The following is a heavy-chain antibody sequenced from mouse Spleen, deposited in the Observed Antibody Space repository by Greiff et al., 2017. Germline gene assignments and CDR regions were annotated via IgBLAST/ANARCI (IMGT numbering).Heavy chain of an antibody. CDR3: ASITTVVNAMDY. D-gene: IGHD1-1*01. CDR2: ISSGGSYT. J-gene: IGHJ4*01. CDR1: GFTFSSYA. V-gene: IGHV5-9-1*01. Sequence: EVNVVESGGGLVKPGGSLKLSCAASGFTFSSYAMSWVRQTPEKRLEWVATISSGGSYTYYPDSVKGRFTISRDNAKNTLYLQMSSLRSEDTAMYYCASITTVVNAMDYWGQGTSVTVSS.